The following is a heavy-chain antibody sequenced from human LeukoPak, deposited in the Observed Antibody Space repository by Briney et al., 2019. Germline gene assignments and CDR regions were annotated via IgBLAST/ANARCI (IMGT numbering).Heavy chain of an antibody. CDR2: IIPIFGIA. V-gene: IGHV1-69*04. Sequence: SVKVSCKASGGTFSSYAISWVRQAPGRGLEWMGRIIPIFGIANYAQKFQGRVTITADKSTSTAYMELSSLRSEDTAVYYCAREQDYYDSSGYYSYWGQGTLVTVSS. CDR1: GGTFSSYA. J-gene: IGHJ4*02. CDR3: AREQDYYDSSGYYSY. D-gene: IGHD3-22*01.